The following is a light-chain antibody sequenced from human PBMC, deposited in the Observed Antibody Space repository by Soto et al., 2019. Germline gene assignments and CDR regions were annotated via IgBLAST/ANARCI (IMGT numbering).Light chain of an antibody. CDR3: HQYNSWPRGT. CDR2: GAS. CDR1: QTVSRGH. Sequence: EIVLTQSPGTLSLSPGERATLSCRASQTVSRGHLGWYQQKPGQPPRLLLYGASTRATGIPVRFRGSGSGTEFTLTISSLQSEDSAVYYCHQYNSWPRGTFGPGTKVEIK. V-gene: IGKV3-15*01. J-gene: IGKJ3*01.